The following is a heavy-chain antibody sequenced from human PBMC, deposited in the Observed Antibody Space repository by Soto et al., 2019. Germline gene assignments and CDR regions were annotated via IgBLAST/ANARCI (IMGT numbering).Heavy chain of an antibody. V-gene: IGHV1-18*01. Sequence: ASVKVSCKASGYTFTSYGISWVRQAPGQGLEWMGRISAYIGKTNYAQKLQGRVTITTDTSTSTAYMELSSLRSEDTAVYYCARAPTTVTTHLFDYWGQGTLVTVS. CDR3: ARAPTTVTTHLFDY. CDR1: GYTFTSYG. CDR2: ISAYIGKT. D-gene: IGHD4-17*01. J-gene: IGHJ4*02.